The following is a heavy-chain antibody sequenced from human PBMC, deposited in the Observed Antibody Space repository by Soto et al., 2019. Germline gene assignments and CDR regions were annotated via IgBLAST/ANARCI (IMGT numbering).Heavy chain of an antibody. CDR1: GFDFNNYW. Sequence: EVPLVESGGGLVQPGGSLRLSCGASGFDFNNYWMHWVRQDPGKGLVWVSRINGDGSDTKYADSVKGRFTISRDNAKNTVYLQMNSLRAEDTAVYYCARDQTTGDWFDAWGQGTLVTVSS. CDR3: ARDQTTGDWFDA. CDR2: INGDGSDT. J-gene: IGHJ5*02. D-gene: IGHD4-17*01. V-gene: IGHV3-74*03.